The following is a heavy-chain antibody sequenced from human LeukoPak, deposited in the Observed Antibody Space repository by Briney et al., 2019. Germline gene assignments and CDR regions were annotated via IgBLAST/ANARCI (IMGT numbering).Heavy chain of an antibody. CDR3: ARDRSQLRPPYYYYGMDV. J-gene: IGHJ6*04. Sequence: ASVKVSCKASGYTFTSYGISWVRQAPGQGLEWMGWISAYNGNTNYAQKLQGRVTMTTDTSTSTAYMELRSLRSDDTAVYYCARDRSQLRPPYYYYGMDVWGKGTTVTVSS. CDR2: ISAYNGNT. V-gene: IGHV1-18*01. CDR1: GYTFTSYG. D-gene: IGHD2-2*01.